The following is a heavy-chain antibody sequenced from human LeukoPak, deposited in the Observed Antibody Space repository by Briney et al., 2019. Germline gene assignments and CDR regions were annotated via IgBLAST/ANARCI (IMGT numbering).Heavy chain of an antibody. D-gene: IGHD2-2*01. J-gene: IGHJ6*02. CDR1: GFTFSSYA. CDR3: AAEGYCSSTSCLLYYYYGMDV. V-gene: IGHV3-30-3*01. CDR2: ISYDGSNK. Sequence: GGSLRLSCAASGFTFSSYAMHWVRQAPGKGLEWVAVISYDGSNKYYADSVKGRFTISRDNSKNTLYLQMNSLRAEDTAVYYCAAEGYCSSTSCLLYYYYGMDVRGQGTTVTVSS.